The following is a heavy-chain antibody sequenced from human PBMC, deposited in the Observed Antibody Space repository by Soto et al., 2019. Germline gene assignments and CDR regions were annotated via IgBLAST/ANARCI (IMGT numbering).Heavy chain of an antibody. J-gene: IGHJ4*02. CDR2: ISAYNGNT. D-gene: IGHD3-9*01. CDR1: GYTFTSYG. V-gene: IGHV1-18*04. Sequence: VKVSCKASGYTFTSYGITWVRQAPGQGLEWMGWISAYNGNTNYAQKLQGRVTMTTDTSTRTAYMELRSLRSDDTAMYYCARTPILTASFGLDYWGQGTLVTVSS. CDR3: ARTPILTASFGLDY.